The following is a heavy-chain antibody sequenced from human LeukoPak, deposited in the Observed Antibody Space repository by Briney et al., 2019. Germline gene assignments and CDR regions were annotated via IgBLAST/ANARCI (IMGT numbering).Heavy chain of an antibody. V-gene: IGHV3-23*01. CDR3: AKRGTAMVTHKDYYYYYYMDV. Sequence: EGSLRLSCAASGFTFSSYGMSWVRQAPGKGLEWVSGISGSGGSTYYADSVKGRFTISRDNSKNTLYLQMNSLRAEDTAVYYCAKRGTAMVTHKDYYYYYYMDVWGKGTTVTVSS. J-gene: IGHJ6*03. CDR1: GFTFSSYG. CDR2: ISGSGGST. D-gene: IGHD5-18*01.